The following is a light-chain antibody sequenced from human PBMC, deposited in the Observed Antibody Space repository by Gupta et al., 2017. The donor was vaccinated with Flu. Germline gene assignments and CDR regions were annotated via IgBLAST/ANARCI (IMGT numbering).Light chain of an antibody. Sequence: EIVMTQSPATLSVSLGDRVTLSCRASQSVYRQLAWYQQKPGRAPRLLIYAVSTRAKGVPARFSGSGAEREGSLTISSRQSEDSAVYYCQQENSGHPEYIFGQGTKMKIK. CDR1: QSVYRQ. CDR3: QQENSGHPEYI. V-gene: IGKV3D-15*01. CDR2: AVS. J-gene: IGKJ2*01.